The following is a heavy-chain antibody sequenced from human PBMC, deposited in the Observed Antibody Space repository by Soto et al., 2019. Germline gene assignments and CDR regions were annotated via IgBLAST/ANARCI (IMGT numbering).Heavy chain of an antibody. D-gene: IGHD3-16*01. J-gene: IGHJ6*03. CDR3: ATDGGSTSSSAYNYFMDV. CDR1: GDTFSSYS. V-gene: IGHV1-69*08. CDR2: IIPMVGTP. Sequence: QAQLVQSGAEVKRPGSSVKVSCKASGDTFSSYSISWVRQAPGQGLEWMGRIIPMVGTPNYAQKFQGRVTFSADKSTSTAYMVLNSLISDDPAVYYCATDGGSTSSSAYNYFMDVWGKGPPVTVSS.